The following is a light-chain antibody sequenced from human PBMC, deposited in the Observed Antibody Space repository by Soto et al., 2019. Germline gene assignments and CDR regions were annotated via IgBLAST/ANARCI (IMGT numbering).Light chain of an antibody. V-gene: IGLV4-60*02. CDR3: ETWDSNTHV. Sequence: QPVLTQSSSASASLGSSVKLTCTLSSGHSSYIIAWHQQQPGKAPRYLMKLEGSGSYNKGSGVPDRFSGSSSGADRYLTISPLQFEDEADYYCETWDSNTHVFGGGTTLTVL. CDR1: SGHSSYI. CDR2: LEGSGSY. J-gene: IGLJ3*02.